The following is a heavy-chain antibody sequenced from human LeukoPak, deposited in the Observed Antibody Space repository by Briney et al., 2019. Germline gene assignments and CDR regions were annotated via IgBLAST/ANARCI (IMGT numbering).Heavy chain of an antibody. Sequence: ASVKVSCKASGYTFTSYGISWVRQAPGQGLEWMGWVSAYNGNTNYAQKFQGRVTMTEDTSTDTAYMELSSLRSEDTAVYYCATDRYTTGAFDIWGQGTMVTVSS. CDR2: VSAYNGNT. V-gene: IGHV1-18*01. D-gene: IGHD1-1*01. J-gene: IGHJ3*02. CDR1: GYTFTSYG. CDR3: ATDRYTTGAFDI.